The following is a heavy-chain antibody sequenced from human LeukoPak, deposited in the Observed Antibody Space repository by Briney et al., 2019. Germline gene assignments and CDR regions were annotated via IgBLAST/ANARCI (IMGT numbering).Heavy chain of an antibody. Sequence: GGSLRLSCAASGFTFSSYAMSWVRQAPGKGLEWVSAISGSGGGTYYADSVKGRFTISRDNSKNTLYVQMNSLRAADTAVYYCAKAAGRGYNYGDYFDYWGQGTLVTVSS. D-gene: IGHD5-18*01. J-gene: IGHJ4*02. CDR1: GFTFSSYA. V-gene: IGHV3-23*01. CDR2: ISGSGGGT. CDR3: AKAAGRGYNYGDYFDY.